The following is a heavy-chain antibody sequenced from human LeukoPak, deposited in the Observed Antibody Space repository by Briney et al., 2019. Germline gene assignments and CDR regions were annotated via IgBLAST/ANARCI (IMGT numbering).Heavy chain of an antibody. V-gene: IGHV3-30*03. J-gene: IGHJ4*02. CDR1: GFNFNTYW. D-gene: IGHD1-26*01. CDR3: ACPGAELAIDY. Sequence: PGGSLRLSCAASGFNFNTYWMSWVRQAPGKGLEWVATISHDGSNRNYADSMKGRFTISRDNSKNTLYLQMNSLRAEDTAVYFCACPGAELAIDYWGQGTLVTVSS. CDR2: ISHDGSNR.